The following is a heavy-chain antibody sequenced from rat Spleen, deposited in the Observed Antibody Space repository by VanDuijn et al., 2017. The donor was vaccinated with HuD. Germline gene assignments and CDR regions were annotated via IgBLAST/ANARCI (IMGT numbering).Heavy chain of an antibody. CDR1: GFTFSDYG. CDR2: IIYDGSSS. CDR3: ARLSYYYDGYFGY. J-gene: IGHJ2*01. V-gene: IGHV5-17*01. Sequence: EVQLVESGGGLAQPGRSLKISCAASGFTFSDYGMAWVRQAPGKGLEWVATIIYDGSSSYYRDSVKGRFTLSRDDAKSTLFLQMDSLRSEDTATYYCARLSYYYDGYFGYWGQGVMVTVSS. D-gene: IGHD1-12*03.